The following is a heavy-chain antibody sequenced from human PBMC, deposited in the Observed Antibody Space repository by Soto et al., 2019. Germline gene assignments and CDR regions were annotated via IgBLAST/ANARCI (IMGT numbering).Heavy chain of an antibody. D-gene: IGHD6-19*01. J-gene: IGHJ4*02. CDR3: AREGPVAGPPRGY. Sequence: QVQLQQWGAGLLKPSETLSLTCAVYGGSFSGYYWSWIRQPPGKGLEWIGEINHSGSTNYNPSLKSRVTISVDTSKNPVSLELSSVAAADTAVYYCAREGPVAGPPRGYWGQGTLVTVSS. CDR2: INHSGST. V-gene: IGHV4-34*01. CDR1: GGSFSGYY.